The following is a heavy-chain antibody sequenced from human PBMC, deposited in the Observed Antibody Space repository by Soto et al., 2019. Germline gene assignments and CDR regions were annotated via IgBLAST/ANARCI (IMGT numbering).Heavy chain of an antibody. Sequence: TSETLSLTCTVSGGSISSGDYYWSWIRQPPGKGLEWIGYIYYSGSTYYNPSLKSRVTISVDTSKNQFSLKLSSVTAADTAVYYCARRSSIAAAGTHFDYWGQGTLVTVSS. D-gene: IGHD6-13*01. J-gene: IGHJ4*02. V-gene: IGHV4-30-4*01. CDR3: ARRSSIAAAGTHFDY. CDR2: IYYSGST. CDR1: GGSISSGDYY.